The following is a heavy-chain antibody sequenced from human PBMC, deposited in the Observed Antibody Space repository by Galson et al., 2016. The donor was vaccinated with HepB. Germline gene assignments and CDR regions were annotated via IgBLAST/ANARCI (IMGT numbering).Heavy chain of an antibody. J-gene: IGHJ4*02. CDR1: GGSVSSGTPY. V-gene: IGHV4-61*03. D-gene: IGHD4-17*01. CDR3: ARSIGGGYGDYVFDY. CDR2: IYYSGTT. Sequence: ETLSLTCTVSGGSVSSGTPYWNWIRQPPGKGLEWIGFIYYSGTTNYNPSLKSRVTISVDTSKNHFSLKLSSVTAADTAVYYCARSIGGGYGDYVFDYWGQETLVTVSS.